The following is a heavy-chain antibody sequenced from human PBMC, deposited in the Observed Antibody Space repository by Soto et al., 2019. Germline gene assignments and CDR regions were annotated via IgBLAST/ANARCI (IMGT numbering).Heavy chain of an antibody. J-gene: IGHJ2*01. CDR3: ARDWEYYGSGSYSNWYFDL. CDR2: IIPILGIA. CDR1: GGTFSSYT. D-gene: IGHD3-10*01. Sequence: QVQLVQSGAEVKKPGSSVKVSCKASGGTFSSYTISWVRQAPGQGLEWMGRIIPILGIANYAQKFQGRVTITADKSTSTAYMELSSLRSEDTAVYYCARDWEYYGSGSYSNWYFDLWGRGTLVTVSS. V-gene: IGHV1-69*08.